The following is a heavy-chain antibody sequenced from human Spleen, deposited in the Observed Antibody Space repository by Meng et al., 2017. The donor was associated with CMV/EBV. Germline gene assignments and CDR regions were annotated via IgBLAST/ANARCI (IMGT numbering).Heavy chain of an antibody. CDR2: ISGSGGST. CDR3: AKVSFVLSAVAGDFDY. D-gene: IGHD6-19*01. Sequence: GESLKISCTASGFTFGDYAMSWVRQAPGKGLEWVSAISGSGGSTYYADSVKGRFTISRDNSKNTLYLQMNSLRAEDTAVYYCAKVSFVLSAVAGDFDYWGQGMLVTVSS. CDR1: GFTFGDYA. V-gene: IGHV3-23*01. J-gene: IGHJ4*02.